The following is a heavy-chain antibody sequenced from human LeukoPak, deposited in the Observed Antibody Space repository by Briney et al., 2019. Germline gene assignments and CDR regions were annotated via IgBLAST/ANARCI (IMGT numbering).Heavy chain of an antibody. J-gene: IGHJ6*03. V-gene: IGHV3-21*01. D-gene: IGHD5-18*01. CDR2: ISSSSSYI. Sequence: PGGSLRLSCAASGFTFSSYSMNWVRQAPGKGLEWVSSISSSSSYIYYADSVKGRFTISRDNAKNSLYLQMNSLRAEDTAVYYCARDHTAPYYYYYYYMDVWGKGTTVTVSS. CDR1: GFTFSSYS. CDR3: ARDHTAPYYYYYYYMDV.